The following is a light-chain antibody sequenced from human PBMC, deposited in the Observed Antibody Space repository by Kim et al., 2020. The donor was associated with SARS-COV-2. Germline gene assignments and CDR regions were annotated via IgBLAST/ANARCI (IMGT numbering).Light chain of an antibody. J-gene: IGLJ1*01. V-gene: IGLV2-14*01. CDR2: EVG. CDR1: SSGVGGYKY. CDR3: SSYIRGSTNYV. Sequence: QSITSSCTGTSSGVGGYKYVSWYQQHPGKAPKLVIYEVGHRPSGVSIRFSGSKSGNTASLTISGLQAEDEADYYCSSYIRGSTNYVFGTGTKVTVL.